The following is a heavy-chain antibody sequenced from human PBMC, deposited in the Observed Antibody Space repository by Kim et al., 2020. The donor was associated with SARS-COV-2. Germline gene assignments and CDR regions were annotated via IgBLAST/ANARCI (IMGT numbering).Heavy chain of an antibody. J-gene: IGHJ4*02. Sequence: GGSLRLSCTASGFTFGDYAMSWVRQAPGKGLEWVGFIRSKAYGGTTEYAASVKGRFTISRDDSKSIAYLQMNSLKTEDTAVYYCTRDFSPSIVVVPGEFDYWGQGTLLSVSS. CDR1: GFTFGDYA. D-gene: IGHD2-2*01. CDR2: IRSKAYGGTT. CDR3: TRDFSPSIVVVPGEFDY. V-gene: IGHV3-49*04.